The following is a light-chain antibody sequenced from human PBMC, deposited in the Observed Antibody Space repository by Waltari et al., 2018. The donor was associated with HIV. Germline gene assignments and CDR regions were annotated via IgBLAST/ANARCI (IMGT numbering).Light chain of an antibody. J-gene: IGKJ1*01. Sequence: VMTQSPATLSVSPGDRASLSCRASQSVSRNLAWYQQKPGQAPRLLIYGASTRATGIPARFSGSGSGTEFTLTISSLQSEDFAVYYCQQYNNWGTFGQGTKVEIK. CDR3: QQYNNWGT. CDR1: QSVSRN. V-gene: IGKV3-15*01. CDR2: GAS.